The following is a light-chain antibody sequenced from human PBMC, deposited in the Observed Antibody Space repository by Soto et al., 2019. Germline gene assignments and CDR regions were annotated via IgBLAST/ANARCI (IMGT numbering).Light chain of an antibody. CDR3: HSYDSSAHWV. Sequence: NFMLTQPHSVSESPGKTVTISCTRSGGSIANNYVQWYQQRPGSAPTTVIYQDNERPSGVPDRFSGSIDSSSNSASLTISGLRTEDEADYYCHSYDSSAHWVFGGGTNSPS. CDR2: QDN. J-gene: IGLJ3*02. CDR1: GGSIANNY. V-gene: IGLV6-57*04.